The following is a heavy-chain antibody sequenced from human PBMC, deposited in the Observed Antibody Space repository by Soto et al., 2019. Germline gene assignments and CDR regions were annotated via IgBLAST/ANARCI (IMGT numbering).Heavy chain of an antibody. V-gene: IGHV3-48*01. CDR3: AKDRATYYYGSGSYSDL. CDR1: GFILSDCA. Sequence: PGGSLRLSCATSGFILSDCAMNWVRQAPGKGLEWVSYISSSSSVIDYADSVKGRFTVSRDNARNSLYLQMNSLRAEDTAVYYCAKDRATYYYGSGSYSDLWGQGTLVTVSS. D-gene: IGHD3-10*01. CDR2: ISSSSSVI. J-gene: IGHJ5*02.